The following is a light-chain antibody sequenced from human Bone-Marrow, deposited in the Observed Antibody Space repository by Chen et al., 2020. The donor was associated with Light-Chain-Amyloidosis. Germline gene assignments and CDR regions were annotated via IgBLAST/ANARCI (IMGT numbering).Light chain of an antibody. Sequence: SYELTQPPSVSVSPGQTARITCSGDDLPTKYAYWYQQKPGQAPVLVIHRDTERPSGISERVSGSSSGTTATLTINGVQAEDEADYHCQSADSSGTYEVIFGGGTKLTVL. CDR2: RDT. J-gene: IGLJ2*01. CDR3: QSADSSGTYEVI. CDR1: DLPTKY. V-gene: IGLV3-25*03.